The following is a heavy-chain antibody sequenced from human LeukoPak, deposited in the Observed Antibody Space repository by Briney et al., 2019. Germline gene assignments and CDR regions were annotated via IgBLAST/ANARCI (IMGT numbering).Heavy chain of an antibody. Sequence: PSETLSLTCAVYGGSFSGYYWSWIRQPPGKGLEWIGEINHSGSTNYNPSLKCRVTISVDTSKNQFSLKLSSVTAADTAVYYCAVTVGAIEYYFDYWGQGTLVTVSS. J-gene: IGHJ4*02. CDR3: AVTVGAIEYYFDY. CDR2: INHSGST. D-gene: IGHD1-26*01. V-gene: IGHV4-34*01. CDR1: GGSFSGYY.